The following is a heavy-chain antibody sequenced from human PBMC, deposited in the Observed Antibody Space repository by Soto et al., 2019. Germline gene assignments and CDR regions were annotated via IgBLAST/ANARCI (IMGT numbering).Heavy chain of an antibody. D-gene: IGHD3-16*02. CDR1: EFPFKSYG. CDR2: ISYDGNRK. J-gene: IGHJ4*02. Sequence: GGPLRLSCGSSEFPFKSYGMHFVLQAPVKVVSVVAVISYDGNRKHYVDSVRGRFTISRDNSKNTLYLQMNSLRTEDTAVYYCAKDSYRGDVVLTPAPYGNDYWGRGTLVTVSS. V-gene: IGHV3-30*18. CDR3: AKDSYRGDVVLTPAPYGNDY.